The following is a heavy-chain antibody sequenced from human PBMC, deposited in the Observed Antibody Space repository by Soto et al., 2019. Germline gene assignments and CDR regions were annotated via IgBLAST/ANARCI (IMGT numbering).Heavy chain of an antibody. CDR1: GFTFSTYS. CDR2: VSSRSSTI. V-gene: IGHV3-48*01. D-gene: IGHD5-12*01. Sequence: EVRLVESGGGLVQPGGSLRLSCAASGFTFSTYSMNWVRQAPGKGLEWVAHVSSRSSTIYYADSVKGRFTISRDNAENSLYLAMNSLRVEDTDVYYCARGRPFDSGYDYWFDSWGQGTLVTVSS. CDR3: ARGRPFDSGYDYWFDS. J-gene: IGHJ5*01.